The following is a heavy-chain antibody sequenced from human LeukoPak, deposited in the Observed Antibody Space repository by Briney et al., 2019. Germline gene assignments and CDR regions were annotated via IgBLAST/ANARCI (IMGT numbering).Heavy chain of an antibody. Sequence: GGSLRLSCAASGFTFSSYSMNWVRQAPGKGLEWVSYISSSGSTIYYADSVKGRFTISRDNAKNSLYLQMNSLRAEDTAVYYCARDNGSYVRTIAPWFDPWGQGTLVTVSS. CDR2: ISSSGSTI. D-gene: IGHD1-26*01. V-gene: IGHV3-48*04. CDR3: ARDNGSYVRTIAPWFDP. J-gene: IGHJ5*02. CDR1: GFTFSSYS.